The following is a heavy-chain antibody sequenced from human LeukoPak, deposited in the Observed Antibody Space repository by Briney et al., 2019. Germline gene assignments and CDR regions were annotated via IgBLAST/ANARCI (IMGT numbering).Heavy chain of an antibody. J-gene: IGHJ6*03. CDR3: AREGEWNYYYYMDV. D-gene: IGHD2-21*01. CDR1: GFTFSSYE. CDR2: ISSSGSTI. V-gene: IGHV3-48*03. Sequence: GGSLRLSCAASGFTFSSYEMNWVRQAPGKGLEWVSYISSSGSTIYYADSVKGRFTISRDNAKNSLYLQMNSLRAEDTAVYYCAREGEWNYYYYMDVWGKGTTVTVSS.